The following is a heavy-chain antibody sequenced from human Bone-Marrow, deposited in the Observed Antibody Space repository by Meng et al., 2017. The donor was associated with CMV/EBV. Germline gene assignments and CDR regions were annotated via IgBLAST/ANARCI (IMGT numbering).Heavy chain of an antibody. D-gene: IGHD2-2*03. CDR3: VRMLDRDY. CDR1: GFTFSNYW. J-gene: IGHJ4*02. V-gene: IGHV3-74*03. Sequence: SLRVSCEASGFTFSNYWVHWVRQPPGKGPVWVSRIGKDGTVTQYAESVKGRFTISRDNAKNTVYLQMNSLRVEDTAVYYCVRMLDRDYWGQGTLVTVSS. CDR2: IGKDGTVT.